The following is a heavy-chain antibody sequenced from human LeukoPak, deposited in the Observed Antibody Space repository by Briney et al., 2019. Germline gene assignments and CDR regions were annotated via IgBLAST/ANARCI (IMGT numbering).Heavy chain of an antibody. CDR3: ARGGYGSGSSGY. CDR1: GFMFSDYY. J-gene: IGHJ4*02. Sequence: GGSLRLPCEASGFMFSDYYMSCIRQAPGEGLEWVSYISGDSSYTNYAESVQGRFTISRDNAENSVYLHMDSLRAEDTALYYCARGGYGSGSSGYWGQGTLVTVSS. CDR2: ISGDSSYT. V-gene: IGHV3-11*05. D-gene: IGHD3-10*01.